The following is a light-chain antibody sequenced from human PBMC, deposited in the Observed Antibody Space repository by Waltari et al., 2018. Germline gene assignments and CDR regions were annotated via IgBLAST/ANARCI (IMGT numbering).Light chain of an antibody. CDR1: QSVRRA. CDR3: QHYVSLPAT. CDR2: DAS. Sequence: EIVLTQSPGTLSLSPGETATLSCRASQSVRRALAWYQQKPVQAPRLLIYDASSRATGIPDRFSGSGSGTDFSLTISRLEAEDFAVYYCQHYVSLPATFGQGTKVEIK. J-gene: IGKJ1*01. V-gene: IGKV3-20*01.